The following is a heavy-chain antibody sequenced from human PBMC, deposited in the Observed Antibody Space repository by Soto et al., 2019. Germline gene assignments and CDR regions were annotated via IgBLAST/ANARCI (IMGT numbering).Heavy chain of an antibody. D-gene: IGHD5-12*01. CDR2: INPNGGAT. J-gene: IGHJ6*03. Sequence: QVQLVQSGAEVKKPGASVKVSCKTSGDSFSAFYLHWVRQAPGQGLEWLGWINPNGGATEYAQKFRGRVAMTRGTSIRTAYPELSSLRSDDTAIYFCARASGGATATVDHYYSYMDVWCKGTTVTVSS. V-gene: IGHV1-2*02. CDR1: GDSFSAFY. CDR3: ARASGGATATVDHYYSYMDV.